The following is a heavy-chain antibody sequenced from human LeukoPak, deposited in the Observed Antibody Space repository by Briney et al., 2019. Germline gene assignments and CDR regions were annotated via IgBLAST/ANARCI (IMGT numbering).Heavy chain of an antibody. CDR1: GFTLSDHY. CDR2: TRNRANSYTT. Sequence: GGSLRLSCAASGFTLSDHYMDWVRQAPGKGLEWVGRTRNRANSYTTDYAASVKGRFTISRDDLKSSLYLQMNSLRAEDTAVYYCARDDSSGWYPYPYYWGQGTLVTVSS. CDR3: ARDDSSGWYPYPYY. J-gene: IGHJ4*02. V-gene: IGHV3-72*01. D-gene: IGHD6-19*01.